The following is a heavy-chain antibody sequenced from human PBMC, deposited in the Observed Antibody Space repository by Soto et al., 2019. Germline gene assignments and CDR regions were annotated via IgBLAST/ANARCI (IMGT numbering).Heavy chain of an antibody. CDR3: VKGEYYYDSSGYYSFDY. Sequence: GGSLRLSCAGSGFTFSTYALTWVRQAPGKGLEWVSSITGSGDRTFYADSVKGRFTISRDNSKNTQYLQMSSLRADDTAVYYCVKGEYYYDSSGYYSFDYWGQGTLVTVSS. V-gene: IGHV3-23*01. J-gene: IGHJ4*02. CDR2: ITGSGDRT. CDR1: GFTFSTYA. D-gene: IGHD3-22*01.